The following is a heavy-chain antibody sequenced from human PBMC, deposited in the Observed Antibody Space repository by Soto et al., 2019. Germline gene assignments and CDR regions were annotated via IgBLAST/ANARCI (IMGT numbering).Heavy chain of an antibody. CDR3: ARDTTRFGYYALDV. V-gene: IGHV3-33*01. D-gene: IGHD3-10*01. CDR2: IWYDGTNE. CDR1: GFTFTNYG. J-gene: IGHJ6*02. Sequence: GGSLRLSCAASGFTFTNYGFHWVRQAPGKGLEWVAMIWYDGTNEYYADSVTGRFSISRDNSKNTVYLQMNSLRVDDTAIYYCARDTTRFGYYALDVWGQGTTVTV.